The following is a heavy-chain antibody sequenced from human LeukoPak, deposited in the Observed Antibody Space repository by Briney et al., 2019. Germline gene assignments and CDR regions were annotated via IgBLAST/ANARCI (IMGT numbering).Heavy chain of an antibody. D-gene: IGHD3/OR15-3a*01. CDR1: DGSIRTYY. V-gene: IGHV4-59*03. CDR2: IYYRGDI. Sequence: SETLSLTCSVSDGSIRTYYWSWIRQSPGQGLEWIGNIYYRGDINYNPSLKSRVIISIDTSKNQFSLKVTSLTAADTAVYYCATNKDWAEADWGQGTLVIVYS. J-gene: IGHJ4*02. CDR3: ATNKDWAEAD.